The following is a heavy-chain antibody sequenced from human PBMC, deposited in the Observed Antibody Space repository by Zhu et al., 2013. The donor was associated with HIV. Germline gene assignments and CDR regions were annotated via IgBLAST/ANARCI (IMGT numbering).Heavy chain of an antibody. CDR3: ARDGWRHYSSSWYKGDDY. J-gene: IGHJ4*02. CDR1: GGTFSSYA. CDR2: IIPIFGTA. Sequence: QVQLVQSGAEVKKPGSSVKVSCKASGGTFSSYAISWVRQAPGQGLEWMGGIIPIFGTANYAQKFQGRVTITADESTSTAYMELSSLRSEDTAVYYCARDGWRHYSSSWYKGDDYWGQGTLVTVSS. D-gene: IGHD6-13*01. V-gene: IGHV1-69*01.